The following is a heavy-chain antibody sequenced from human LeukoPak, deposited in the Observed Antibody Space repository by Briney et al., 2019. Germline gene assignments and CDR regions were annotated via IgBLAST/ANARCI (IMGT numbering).Heavy chain of an antibody. D-gene: IGHD3-10*01. V-gene: IGHV1-2*02. CDR1: GYSFTDYY. Sequence: ASVKVSRKASGYSFTDYYIHWVRQAPGQGFEWMGWINPGSGGTYYAQKFQGRVTMTRETSISTAYMELSSLRSDDTAMYYCARDQSGSYLNWGQGTLVTVSS. J-gene: IGHJ1*01. CDR3: ARDQSGSYLN. CDR2: INPGSGGT.